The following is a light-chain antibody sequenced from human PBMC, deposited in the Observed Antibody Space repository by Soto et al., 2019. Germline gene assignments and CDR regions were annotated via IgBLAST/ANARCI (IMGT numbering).Light chain of an antibody. J-gene: IGKJ5*01. V-gene: IGKV3-15*01. CDR3: QQSNDWRSIT. CDR2: DAS. Sequence: EIVMTQSPATLSVSPGERATLSCRASQRVGGNLAWYQQRPGQAPRLLIFDASTRATGIPARFSGSGSGTEFALSISSLQSEDFAVYYCQQSNDWRSITFGQGTRLEI. CDR1: QRVGGN.